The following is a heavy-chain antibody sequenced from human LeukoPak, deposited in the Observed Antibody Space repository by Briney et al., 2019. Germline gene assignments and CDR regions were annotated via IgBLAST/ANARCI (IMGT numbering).Heavy chain of an antibody. CDR2: ISGRGGST. CDR1: GFTFSSYS. D-gene: IGHD2-15*01. CDR3: AKCTEVCSANAIDY. J-gene: IGHJ4*02. V-gene: IGHV3-23*02. Sequence: PWGSLRLSCAASGFTFSSYSISWFLQAPPKGLEWDSAISGRGGSTYYDASLKGRFTISRDNSKNTLSLQMNSLRAEDTAVYYCAKCTEVCSANAIDYWGQGTLVTVSS.